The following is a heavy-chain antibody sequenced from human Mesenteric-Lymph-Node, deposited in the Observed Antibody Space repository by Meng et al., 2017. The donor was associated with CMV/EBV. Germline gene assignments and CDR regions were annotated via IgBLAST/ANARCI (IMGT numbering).Heavy chain of an antibody. CDR2: IPNVGSKK. CDR1: GTTSSNYG. Sequence: SGTTSSNYGRWGRQQAGGEVVEVGAFIPNVGSKKFDADSEKGVFTIARENSKRTLYLQLNSLRAEDTAVYYCAKVVVPGVVHWYFDLWGRGTLVTVSS. CDR3: AKVVVPGVVHWYFDL. D-gene: IGHD2-2*01. V-gene: IGHV3-30*02. J-gene: IGHJ2*01.